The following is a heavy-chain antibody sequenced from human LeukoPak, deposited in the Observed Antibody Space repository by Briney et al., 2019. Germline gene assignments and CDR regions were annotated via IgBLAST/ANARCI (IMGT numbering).Heavy chain of an antibody. D-gene: IGHD5-18*01. CDR1: GYSISSGYY. CDR3: ARVGKIQLWLPLIDY. J-gene: IGHJ4*02. Sequence: NPSETLSLTCTVSGYSISSGYYWGWIRQPPGKGLEWIGSIYHSGSTYYNPSLKSRVTISADTSKNQFSLKLSSVTAADTAVYYCARVGKIQLWLPLIDYWGQGTLVTVSS. CDR2: IYHSGST. V-gene: IGHV4-38-2*02.